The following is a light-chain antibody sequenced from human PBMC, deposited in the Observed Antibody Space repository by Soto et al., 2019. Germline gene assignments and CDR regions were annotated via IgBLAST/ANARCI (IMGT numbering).Light chain of an antibody. Sequence: EIVLTQSPATLSSSPGERATLSCRASQSVSSNLAWYQQKPGQAPRLLIYGVSTRATDIPARFSGSGSGTEFTLTISSLQSEDFAVYYCQHYNNWPLTFGQGTKVDIK. CDR3: QHYNNWPLT. CDR1: QSVSSN. J-gene: IGKJ1*01. CDR2: GVS. V-gene: IGKV3-15*01.